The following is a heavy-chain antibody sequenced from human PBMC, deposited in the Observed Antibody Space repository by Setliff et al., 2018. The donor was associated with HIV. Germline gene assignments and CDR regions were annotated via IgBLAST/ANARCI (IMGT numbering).Heavy chain of an antibody. CDR1: GGSVSSSSYF. CDR3: ARTPGTHYYDRSANFHYFDY. V-gene: IGHV4-39*02. CDR2: IYYSGTT. Sequence: PSETLSLTCTVSGGSVSSSSYFWGWIRRPPGTGLEWIGNIYYSGTTFYNPSLKSRVSIPVDTSTDHFSLKLSSVTAADTAVYYCARTPGTHYYDRSANFHYFDYWGQGALVTVTS. J-gene: IGHJ4*02. D-gene: IGHD3-22*01.